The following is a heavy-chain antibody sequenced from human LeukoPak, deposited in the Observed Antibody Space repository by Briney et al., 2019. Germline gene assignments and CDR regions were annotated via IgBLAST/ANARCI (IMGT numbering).Heavy chain of an antibody. V-gene: IGHV4-59*01. CDR3: ARERRSVTTGWDAFDI. CDR2: IYYSGST. Sequence: SETLSLTCTVSGGSISSYYWSWIRQPPGKGLEWIGYIYYSGSTNYNPSLKSRVTISVDTSKNQFSLKLSSVTAADTAVYYCARERRSVTTGWDAFDIWGQGTMATVSS. CDR1: GGSISSYY. D-gene: IGHD4-17*01. J-gene: IGHJ3*02.